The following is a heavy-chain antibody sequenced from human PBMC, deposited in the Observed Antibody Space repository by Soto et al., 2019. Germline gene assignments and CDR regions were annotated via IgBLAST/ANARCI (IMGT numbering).Heavy chain of an antibody. CDR3: ARDGDVLRYFDWLALDY. Sequence: ETLSLTCTVSGGSISSYYWSWIRQPAGKGLEWIGRIYTSGSTNYNPSLKSRVTMSVDTSKNQFSLKLSSVTAADTAVYYCARDGDVLRYFDWLALDYWGQGTLVTVSS. V-gene: IGHV4-4*07. CDR2: IYTSGST. J-gene: IGHJ4*02. D-gene: IGHD3-9*01. CDR1: GGSISSYY.